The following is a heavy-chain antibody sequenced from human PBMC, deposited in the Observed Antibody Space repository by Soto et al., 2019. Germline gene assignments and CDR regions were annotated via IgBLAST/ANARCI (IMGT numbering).Heavy chain of an antibody. V-gene: IGHV1-46*01. Sequence: QVQLVQSGAEVKKPGASVKVSCKASGYTFIHYYIHWLRQAPGQGLEWMAIINPNGGSTNYAQKFRGRVTVTSDTSTTTVSMELNSLGSDDTAVYFCARSLLQGDFWGQGTLVTVSS. CDR2: INPNGGST. J-gene: IGHJ4*02. CDR1: GYTFIHYY. D-gene: IGHD2-21*01. CDR3: ARSLLQGDF.